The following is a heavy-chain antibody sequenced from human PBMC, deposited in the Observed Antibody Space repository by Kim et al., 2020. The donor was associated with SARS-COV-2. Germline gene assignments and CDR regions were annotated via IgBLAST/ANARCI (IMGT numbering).Heavy chain of an antibody. Sequence: GGSLRLSCAASGFTFSSHWMHWVRQAPGKGLVWVSRINSDGSITSYEDSVKGRFTISRDNAKYTLFLQMNSLRAEDTAVYYCAREYSSSWYFDLWGRGTLVTVSS. J-gene: IGHJ2*01. D-gene: IGHD6-13*01. CDR3: AREYSSSWYFDL. CDR2: INSDGSIT. V-gene: IGHV3-74*01. CDR1: GFTFSSHW.